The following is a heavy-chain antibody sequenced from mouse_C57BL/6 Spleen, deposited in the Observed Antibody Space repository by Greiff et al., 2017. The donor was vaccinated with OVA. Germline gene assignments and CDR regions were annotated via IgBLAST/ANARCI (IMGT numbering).Heavy chain of an antibody. J-gene: IGHJ3*01. Sequence: EVQLVESGGGLVKPGGSLKLSCAASGFTFSSYAMSWVRQTPEKRLEWVATISDGGSYTYYPDNVKGRFTISRDNAKNNLYLQMSHLKSEDTAMYYCARDGYYGSRGGFAYWGQGTLVTVSA. CDR1: GFTFSSYA. D-gene: IGHD1-1*01. CDR3: ARDGYYGSRGGFAY. V-gene: IGHV5-4*01. CDR2: ISDGGSYT.